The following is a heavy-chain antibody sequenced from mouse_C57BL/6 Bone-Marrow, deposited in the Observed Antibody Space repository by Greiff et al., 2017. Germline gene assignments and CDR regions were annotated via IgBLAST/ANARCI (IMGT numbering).Heavy chain of an antibody. D-gene: IGHD1-1*01. V-gene: IGHV14-4*01. J-gene: IGHJ2*01. CDR1: GFNIKDDY. Sequence: VHVKQSGAELVRPGASVKLSCTASGFNIKDDYMHWVKQRPEQGLEWIGWIDPENGDTEYASKFQGKATITADTSSNTAYLQLSSLTSEDTAVYYCTTSYYEDYFDYWGQGTTLTVSS. CDR3: TTSYYEDYFDY. CDR2: IDPENGDT.